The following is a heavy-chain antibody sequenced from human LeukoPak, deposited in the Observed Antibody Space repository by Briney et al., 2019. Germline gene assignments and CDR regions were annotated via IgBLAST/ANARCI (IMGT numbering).Heavy chain of an antibody. J-gene: IGHJ4*02. CDR3: AKDRAMYYYGSGSYSV. D-gene: IGHD3-10*01. V-gene: IGHV3-30*18. CDR2: ISYDGSNK. Sequence: GRSLRLSCAASGFTFSSYGMHWVRQAPGKGLEWVAVISYDGSNKYYADSVKGRFTISRDNSKNTLYLQMNSLRAEDTAMYYCAKDRAMYYYGSGSYSVWGQGTLVTVSS. CDR1: GFTFSSYG.